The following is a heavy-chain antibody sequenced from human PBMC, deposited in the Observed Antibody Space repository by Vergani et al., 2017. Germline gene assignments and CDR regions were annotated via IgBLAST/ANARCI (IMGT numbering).Heavy chain of an antibody. CDR2: FDPEDGET. CDR3: ATQPIVGCSSTSCYGWFDP. Sequence: QVQLVQSGAEVKKPGASVKVSCKVSGYTLTELSMHWVRQAPGKGLEWMGGFDPEDGETIYAQKFQGRVTMTEDTSTDTAYMELSSLRSEDTAVYYCATQPIVGCSSTSCYGWFDPWGQGTLVTVSS. D-gene: IGHD2-2*01. J-gene: IGHJ5*02. CDR1: GYTLTELS. V-gene: IGHV1-24*01.